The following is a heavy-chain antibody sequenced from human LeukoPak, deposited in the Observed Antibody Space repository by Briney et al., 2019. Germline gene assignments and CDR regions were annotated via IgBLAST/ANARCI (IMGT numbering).Heavy chain of an antibody. D-gene: IGHD2-2*02. J-gene: IGHJ4*02. Sequence: GASVKVSCKASGYTFTSYGISWVRQAPGQGLEWMGWISAYNGNTNYAQKLQGRVTMTTDTSTSTAYMELRSLRSDDTAVYYCARDRSGIVVVPAAIKDYWGQGILVTVSS. CDR2: ISAYNGNT. V-gene: IGHV1-18*01. CDR1: GYTFTSYG. CDR3: ARDRSGIVVVPAAIKDY.